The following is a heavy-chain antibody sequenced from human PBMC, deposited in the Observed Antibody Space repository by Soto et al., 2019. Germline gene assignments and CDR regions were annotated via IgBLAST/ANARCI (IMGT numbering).Heavy chain of an antibody. CDR2: IYYSGST. D-gene: IGHD3-10*01. Sequence: PSETLSLTCSVSGDSISNSRFYWAWIRQPPGEGLEWIAYIYYSGSTNYNPSLKSRVTISLDTSKNQFSLKLSSVTAADTAVYYCVRTLTSGRQDSWDQGTLVTVSS. CDR3: VRTLTSGRQDS. J-gene: IGHJ5*01. V-gene: IGHV4-61*05. CDR1: GDSISNSRFY.